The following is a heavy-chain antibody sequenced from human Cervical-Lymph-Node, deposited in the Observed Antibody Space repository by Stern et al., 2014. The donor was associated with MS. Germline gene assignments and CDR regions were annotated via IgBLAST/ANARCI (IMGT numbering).Heavy chain of an antibody. J-gene: IGHJ6*02. D-gene: IGHD3-3*01. CDR3: ARGEVFWSDLDRPRYAGMDV. V-gene: IGHV4-59*01. CDR2: MYYSVST. CDR1: GDSISRYY. Sequence: VQLEESGPGLVKPSETLSLTCSVSGDSISRYYWSWIRQPPGQGLEWIGFMYYSVSTKYNPSLKSRVTISVDTSTKQFSLNLRSVTAADTAVYYCARGEVFWSDLDRPRYAGMDVWGQGTTVTVSS.